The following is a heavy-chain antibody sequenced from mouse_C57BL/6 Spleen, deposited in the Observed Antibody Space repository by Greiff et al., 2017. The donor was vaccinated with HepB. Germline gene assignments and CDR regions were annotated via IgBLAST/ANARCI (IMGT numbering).Heavy chain of an antibody. V-gene: IGHV5-4*01. CDR2: ISDGGSYT. Sequence: EVKLMESGGGLVKPGGSLKLSCAASGFTFSSYAMSWVRQTPEKRLEWVATISDGGSYTYYPDNVKGRFTISRDNAKNNLYLQMSHLKSEDTAMYYCARDTNGGTRGFDYWGQGTTLTVSS. CDR3: ARDTNGGTRGFDY. D-gene: IGHD4-1*01. CDR1: GFTFSSYA. J-gene: IGHJ2*01.